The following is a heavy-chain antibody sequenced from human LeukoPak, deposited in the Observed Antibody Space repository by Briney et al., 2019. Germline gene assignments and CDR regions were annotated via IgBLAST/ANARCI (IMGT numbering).Heavy chain of an antibody. CDR2: IIPIFGTA. CDR3: ARARPRGREGYYYDSSDSYLDY. CDR1: GGTFSRYA. V-gene: IGHV1-69*05. Sequence: SVKVSCKASGGTFSRYAISWVRQAPGQGLEWMGGIIPIFGTANYAQKFQGRVTITTDESTSTAYMELSSLRSEDTAVYYCARARPRGREGYYYDSSDSYLDYWGQGTLVTVST. D-gene: IGHD3-22*01. J-gene: IGHJ4*02.